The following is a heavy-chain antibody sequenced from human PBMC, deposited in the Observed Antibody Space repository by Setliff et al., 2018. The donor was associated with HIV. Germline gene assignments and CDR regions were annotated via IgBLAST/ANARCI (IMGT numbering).Heavy chain of an antibody. D-gene: IGHD3-9*01. CDR3: ARLHYDIHYYMDV. CDR1: GFTFSSYE. CDR2: ISSSGTTI. V-gene: IGHV3-48*03. Sequence: GGSLRLSCAASGFTFSSYEMNWVRQAPGKGLEWVSYISSSGTTIYYADSVKGRFTISRDNSKNTLYLQMNSLRAEDTAVYYCARLHYDIHYYMDVWGKGTTVTVSS. J-gene: IGHJ6*03.